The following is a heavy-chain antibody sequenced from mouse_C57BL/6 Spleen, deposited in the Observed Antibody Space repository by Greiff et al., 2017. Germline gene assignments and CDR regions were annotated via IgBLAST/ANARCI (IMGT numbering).Heavy chain of an antibody. CDR1: GYAFTNYL. CDR3: AIADYPYYFDY. J-gene: IGHJ2*01. D-gene: IGHD2-4*01. V-gene: IGHV1-54*01. Sequence: VQLQQSGAELVRPGTSVKVSCKASGYAFTNYLIEWVKQRPGQGLEWIGVINPGSGGTKYNEKFKGKATLTADKSSSTAYMQLSSLTSEDSAVYFCAIADYPYYFDYWGQGTTLTVSS. CDR2: INPGSGGT.